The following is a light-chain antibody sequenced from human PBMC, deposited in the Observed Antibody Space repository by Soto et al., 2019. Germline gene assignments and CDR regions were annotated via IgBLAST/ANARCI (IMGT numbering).Light chain of an antibody. CDR3: AAWDDSLSGL. Sequence: QSVLTQPPSASGTPGQRVTISCSGSSCSIGSNYVSWYQQLPGTAPKLLIYRNYQRPSGVPDRFSGSKSGTSASLAISGLRSEDEADYYCAAWDDSLSGLFGGGTKLTVL. CDR1: SCSIGSNY. J-gene: IGLJ2*01. CDR2: RNY. V-gene: IGLV1-47*01.